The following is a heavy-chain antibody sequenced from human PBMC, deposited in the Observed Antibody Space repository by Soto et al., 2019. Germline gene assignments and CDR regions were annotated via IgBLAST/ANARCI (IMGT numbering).Heavy chain of an antibody. J-gene: IGHJ6*02. CDR2: INHRGSL. CDR1: VCSMTSGDQY. Sequence: SLTCTVTVCSMTSGDQYWTWIRHRPGEGLEWFGYINHRGSLYYNPSLKSRVSMSVDTSKNQFSLNLSSVTAADTAVYYCARERPQRQGRNMDVWGQVTT. D-gene: IGHD1-1*01. CDR3: ARERPQRQGRNMDV. V-gene: IGHV4-31*03.